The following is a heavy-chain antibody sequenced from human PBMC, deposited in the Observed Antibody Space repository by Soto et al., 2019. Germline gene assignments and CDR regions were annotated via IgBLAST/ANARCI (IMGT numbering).Heavy chain of an antibody. CDR1: GFSLSTSGVG. CDR2: IYWDDDK. J-gene: IGHJ4*02. D-gene: IGHD5-12*01. V-gene: IGHV2-5*02. CDR3: ARSRGYSGYDEWYYFDY. Sequence: SGPTLVTPTQTLTLTCTFSGFSLSTSGVGVGWIRQPPGKALEWLALIYWDDDKRYSPSLKSRLTITKDTSKNQVVLTMTNMDPVDTATYYCARSRGYSGYDEWYYFDYWGQGTLVTVSS.